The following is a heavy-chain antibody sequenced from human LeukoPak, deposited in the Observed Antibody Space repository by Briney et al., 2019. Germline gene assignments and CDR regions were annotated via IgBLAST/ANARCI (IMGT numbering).Heavy chain of an antibody. V-gene: IGHV7-4-1*02. Sequence: GASVKVSCKASGYTFTSYAMNWVRQAPGQGLEWMGWINTNTGNPTYAQGFTGRFVFSLDTSVSTAYLQISSLKAEDTAVYYCARGSATSKAAAGTGGGLSWGQGTLVTVSS. D-gene: IGHD6-13*01. CDR3: ARGSATSKAAAGTGGGLS. CDR1: GYTFTSYA. CDR2: INTNTGNP. J-gene: IGHJ4*02.